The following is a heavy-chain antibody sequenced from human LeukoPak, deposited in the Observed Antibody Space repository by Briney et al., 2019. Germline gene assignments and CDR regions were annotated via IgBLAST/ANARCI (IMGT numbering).Heavy chain of an antibody. CDR1: GYTFTGYY. J-gene: IGHJ4*02. CDR3: ASSKLLWFGEAIEPFDY. Sequence: ASVTVSCKASGYTFTGYYMHWVRQAPGQGLEWMGWINPNSGGTNYAQKFQGRVTMTRDTSISTAYMELSRLRSDDTAVYYCASSKLLWFGEAIEPFDYWGQGTLVTVSS. CDR2: INPNSGGT. D-gene: IGHD3-10*01. V-gene: IGHV1-2*02.